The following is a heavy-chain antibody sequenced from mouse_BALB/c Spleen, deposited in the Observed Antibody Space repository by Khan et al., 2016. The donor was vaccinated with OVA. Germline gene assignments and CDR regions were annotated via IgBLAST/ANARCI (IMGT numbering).Heavy chain of an antibody. V-gene: IGHV14-3*02. Sequence: VQLQQPGAELVKPGASVKLSCTASGFNIKDTYMHWVKQRPEQGLEWIGRIDPANGNTEFDPKFQGKATITADTSSNTAYLQLSSLPSDDTAVDYCAGWPRVYWGQGTTLTVSS. CDR3: AGWPRVY. CDR2: IDPANGNT. CDR1: GFNIKDTY. J-gene: IGHJ2*01.